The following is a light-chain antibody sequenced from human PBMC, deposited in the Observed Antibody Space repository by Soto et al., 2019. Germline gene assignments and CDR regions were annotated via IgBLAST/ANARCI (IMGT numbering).Light chain of an antibody. CDR1: QSISNL. CDR3: QQYYDWPIT. CDR2: GAS. J-gene: IGKJ5*01. V-gene: IGKV3-15*01. Sequence: EILMTQSPATLSLSPGERATLSCRASQSISNLLAWYQQKPGQAPRLLIYGASTRATGFPDRFSGSGSGTEFTLTISSLHSEDFAVYYCQQYYDWPITFGQGTRLEIK.